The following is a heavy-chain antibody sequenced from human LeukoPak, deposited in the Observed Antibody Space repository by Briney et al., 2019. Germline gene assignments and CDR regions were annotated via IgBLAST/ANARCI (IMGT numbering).Heavy chain of an antibody. D-gene: IGHD6-19*01. J-gene: IGHJ4*02. CDR1: GGSISSYY. CDR2: FYSTGST. CDR3: ARVLRIGGWYSFDY. Sequence: KPSETLSLTCTVSGGSISSYYWTWIRQPAGKGLEWIGRFYSTGSTNYNPSLKSRVTMPVDTSKNQFSLKLSSVTAADTAVYYCARVLRIGGWYSFDYWGQGTLVTVSS. V-gene: IGHV4-4*07.